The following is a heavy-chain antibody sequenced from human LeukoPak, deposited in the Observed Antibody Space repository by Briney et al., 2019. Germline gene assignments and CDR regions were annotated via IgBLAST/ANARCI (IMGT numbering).Heavy chain of an antibody. CDR3: ARESADHYDSSGNGGVYFEY. Sequence: GGSLRLSCAPSGFTFSRNWMSCASQAPGERLEWGANIKQDGSQKYYVGSVKGRFTMSGDNAKNSLYLQMNSLRAEDTAVYYCARESADHYDSSGNGGVYFEYWGQGTLVTVSS. CDR1: GFTFSRNW. D-gene: IGHD3-22*01. V-gene: IGHV3-7*01. J-gene: IGHJ4*02. CDR2: IKQDGSQK.